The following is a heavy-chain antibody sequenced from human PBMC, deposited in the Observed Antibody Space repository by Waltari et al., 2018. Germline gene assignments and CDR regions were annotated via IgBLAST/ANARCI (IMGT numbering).Heavy chain of an antibody. CDR2: ISRAGRT. CDR1: GFSFGGEG. V-gene: IGHV3-23*03. Sequence: DVQVWESGGGFVQPGGSLRLHCAASGFSFGGEGLRWARRVPGNGLEWVSVISRAGRTNHADSVKGRFTISTDNSKKTVFLEMKSLRPDDTAIYYCAKLGGLYASGWPDSTNYMAVWGKGTTVTVSS. D-gene: IGHD6-19*01. J-gene: IGHJ6*03. CDR3: AKLGGLYASGWPDSTNYMAV.